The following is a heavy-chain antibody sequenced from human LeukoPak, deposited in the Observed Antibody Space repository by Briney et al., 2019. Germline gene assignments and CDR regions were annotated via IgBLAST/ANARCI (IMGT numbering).Heavy chain of an antibody. CDR2: ISSSSSYI. V-gene: IGHV3-21*01. CDR3: ARDRGSSWYDFDY. D-gene: IGHD6-13*01. Sequence: KGLEWXXSISSSSSYIYYADSVKGRFTISRDNAKNSLYLQMNSLRAEDTAVYYCARDRGSSWYDFDYWGQGTLVTVSS. J-gene: IGHJ4*02.